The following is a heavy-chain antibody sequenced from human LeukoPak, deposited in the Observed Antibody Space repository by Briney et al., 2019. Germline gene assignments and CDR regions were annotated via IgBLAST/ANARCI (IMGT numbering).Heavy chain of an antibody. CDR1: GFTVSSNY. J-gene: IGHJ4*02. D-gene: IGHD6-13*01. V-gene: IGHV3-53*01. CDR2: IYSGGST. Sequence: PGGSLRLSCAASGFTVSSNYMSWVRQAPGKGLEWVSVIYSGGSTYYADSVKGRFTISRDNSKNTLYPQMNSLRAEDTAVYYCARGPGGIAAAGVKPLDYWGQGTLVTVSS. CDR3: ARGPGGIAAAGVKPLDY.